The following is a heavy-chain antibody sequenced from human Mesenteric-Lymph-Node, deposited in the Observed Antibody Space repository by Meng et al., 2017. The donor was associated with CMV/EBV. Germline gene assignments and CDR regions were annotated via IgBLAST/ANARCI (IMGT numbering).Heavy chain of an antibody. D-gene: IGHD3-22*01. CDR2: IIQDGSEK. CDR1: GFTAGKYW. V-gene: IGHV3-7*03. J-gene: IGHJ3*02. CDR3: AKARLFDSSGYSDAFDI. Sequence: GESLKISCAVSGFTAGKYWLSWVRQTPGKGLEWVANIIQDGSEKHYLDSVRGRFTISRDNAKDSLYLQMNSLRVEDMALYYCAKARLFDSSGYSDAFDIWGQGTMVTVSS.